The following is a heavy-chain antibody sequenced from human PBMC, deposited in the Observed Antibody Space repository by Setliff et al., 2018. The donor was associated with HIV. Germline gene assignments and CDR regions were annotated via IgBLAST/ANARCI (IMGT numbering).Heavy chain of an antibody. CDR1: GGSISGYY. V-gene: IGHV4-34*01. J-gene: IGHJ4*02. CDR3: AGGPGTTSIDY. CDR2: INHSGST. D-gene: IGHD1-26*01. Sequence: SSETLSLTCTVSGGSISGYYWSWIRQPPGKGLEWIGEINHSGSTNYNPSLKSRVTMSVDTSRNQFSLELISVTAADTAVYYCAGGPGTTSIDYWAQGTLVTVSS.